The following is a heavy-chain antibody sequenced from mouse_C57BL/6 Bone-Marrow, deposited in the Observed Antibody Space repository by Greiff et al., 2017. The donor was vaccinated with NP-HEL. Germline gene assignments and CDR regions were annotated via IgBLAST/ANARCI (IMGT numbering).Heavy chain of an antibody. Sequence: VKLMESGPGLVQPSQSLSITCTVSGFSLTSYGVHWVRQSPGKGLEWLGVIWSGGSTDYNAALISRLSISKDNSKSQVFFKMNSLQADDTAIYYCARRDVWGTGTTVTVSS. J-gene: IGHJ1*03. CDR3: ARRDV. CDR1: GFSLTSYG. CDR2: IWSGGST. V-gene: IGHV2-2*01.